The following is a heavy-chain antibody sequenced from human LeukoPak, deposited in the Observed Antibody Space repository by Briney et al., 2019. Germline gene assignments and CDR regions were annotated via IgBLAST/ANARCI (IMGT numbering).Heavy chain of an antibody. J-gene: IGHJ3*02. CDR3: ARAVVVAAIDAFDI. V-gene: IGHV1-46*01. D-gene: IGHD2-15*01. Sequence: NYEQKFQGRVTMTRDTSTSTVYMELSSLRSEDTAVYYCARAVVVAAIDAFDIWGQGTMVTVSS.